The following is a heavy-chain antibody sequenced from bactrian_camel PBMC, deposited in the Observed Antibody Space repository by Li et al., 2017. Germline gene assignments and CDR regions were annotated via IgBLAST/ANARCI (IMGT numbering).Heavy chain of an antibody. CDR2: IDNGGKL. CDR1: GYSYRTYS. Sequence: VQLVESGGGSVEPGGSLRLSCTGSGYSYRTYSMAWFRQVPGKEREEEREAVAIIDNGGKLKYAESVKGRFTISLGNAKNIVYLQMDSLKPEDTGMYFCAANDCNAPVYSDSQWENFRTWGQGTQVTVS. V-gene: IGHV3S53*01. CDR3: AANDCNAPVYSDSQWENFRT. J-gene: IGHJ4*01. D-gene: IGHD4*01.